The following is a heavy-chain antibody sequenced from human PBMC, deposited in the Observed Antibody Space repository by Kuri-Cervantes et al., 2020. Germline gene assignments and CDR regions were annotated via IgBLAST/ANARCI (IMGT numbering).Heavy chain of an antibody. CDR2: INHSGST. D-gene: IGHD6-19*01. CDR3: ARGHSSGWYDY. Sequence: SETLSLTCAVYGGSFSGYYWSWIRQPPGKGLEWIGEINHSGSTNYNPSLKSRVTISVDTSKNQFSLKLSSVTAADTAVYYCARGHSSGWYDYWGQGTLVTVSS. CDR1: GGSFSGYY. J-gene: IGHJ4*02. V-gene: IGHV4-34*01.